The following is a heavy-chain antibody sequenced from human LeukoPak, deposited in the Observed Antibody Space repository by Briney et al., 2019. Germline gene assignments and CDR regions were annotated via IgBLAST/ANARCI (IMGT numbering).Heavy chain of an antibody. V-gene: IGHV4-59*01. CDR3: ARGDGFGELFDY. CDR1: GGSISSYY. D-gene: IGHD3-10*01. CDR2: IYYSGST. Sequence: KSSETLSLTCTVSGGSISSYYWSWIRQPPGKGLEWIGYIYYSGSTNYNPSLKSRVTISVDTSKKQFSLKLSSVTAADTAVYYCARGDGFGELFDYWGQGTLVTVSS. J-gene: IGHJ4*02.